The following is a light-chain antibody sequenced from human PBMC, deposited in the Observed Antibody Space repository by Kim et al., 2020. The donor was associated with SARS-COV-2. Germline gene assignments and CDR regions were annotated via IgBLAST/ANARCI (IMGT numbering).Light chain of an antibody. CDR3: QSYDSSLSGVV. CDR2: GNS. Sequence: RVTISCPGSSSNIGAGYDVLWYQHLPGTAPKLLIYGNSNRPSGVPDRFSGSKSGTSASLAITGLQAEDEADYYCQSYDSSLSGVVFGGGTQLTVL. J-gene: IGLJ2*01. CDR1: SSNIGAGYD. V-gene: IGLV1-40*01.